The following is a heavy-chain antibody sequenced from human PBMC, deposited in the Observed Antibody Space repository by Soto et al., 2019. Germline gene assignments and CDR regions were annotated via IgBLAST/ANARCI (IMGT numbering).Heavy chain of an antibody. Sequence: QVQLVQSGAEVKKPGASVKVSCKVSGNIFTSQYMHWVRQAPGQGLEWMAMINPSGGRTSYAQMFQGRVTMTRDTSESTAHMELSSLRCEDTAVYYSFTDVGDWGQGTLVTVSS. J-gene: IGHJ4*02. D-gene: IGHD3-3*01. CDR2: INPSGGRT. V-gene: IGHV1-46*03. CDR3: FTDVGD. CDR1: GNIFTSQY.